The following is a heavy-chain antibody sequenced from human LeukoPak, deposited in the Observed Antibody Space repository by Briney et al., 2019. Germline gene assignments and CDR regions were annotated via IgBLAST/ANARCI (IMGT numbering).Heavy chain of an antibody. V-gene: IGHV1-2*02. Sequence: SVTVSCKASGYTLNGYYMHWVRQAPGQGLEWMGWINPNSGGTNYAQKLQGRVTMTRDTSISTAYMELSRLRSDDTAVYYCARDDSSGWSEEFDYWGQGTLVTVSS. CDR2: INPNSGGT. D-gene: IGHD6-19*01. CDR1: GYTLNGYY. J-gene: IGHJ4*02. CDR3: ARDDSSGWSEEFDY.